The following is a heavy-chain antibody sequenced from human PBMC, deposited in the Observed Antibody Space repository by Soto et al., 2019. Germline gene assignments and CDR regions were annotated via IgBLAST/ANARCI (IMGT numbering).Heavy chain of an antibody. CDR1: GYTFTGYY. V-gene: IGHV1-2*04. D-gene: IGHD3-22*01. J-gene: IGHJ6*02. Sequence: ASVKVSCKASGYTFTGYYMHWVRQAPGQGLEWMGWINPNSGGTNYAQKFQGWVTMTRDTSISTAYMELSRLRSDDTAVYYCARDLIVDGPDNYAMDVWGQGTTVTVSS. CDR3: ARDLIVDGPDNYAMDV. CDR2: INPNSGGT.